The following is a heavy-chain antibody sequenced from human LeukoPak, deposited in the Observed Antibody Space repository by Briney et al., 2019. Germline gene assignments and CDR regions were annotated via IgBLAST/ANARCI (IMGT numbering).Heavy chain of an antibody. CDR1: GYSFTSYW. Sequence: KGGESLKISCKGFGYSFTSYWIGWVRQMPGKGLEWMGIIYPGDSDTRYSPSFQGQVTISADKSISTAYLQWSSLKASDTAMYYCAREDTAMSEDAFDIWGQGTMVTVSS. CDR2: IYPGDSDT. CDR3: AREDTAMSEDAFDI. D-gene: IGHD5-18*01. J-gene: IGHJ3*02. V-gene: IGHV5-51*01.